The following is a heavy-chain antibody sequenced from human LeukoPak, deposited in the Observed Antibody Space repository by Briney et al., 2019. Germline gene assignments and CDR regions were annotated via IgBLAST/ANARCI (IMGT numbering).Heavy chain of an antibody. V-gene: IGHV4-59*07. CDR2: IYYSGST. CDR1: GGSISSYY. Sequence: PSDTLSLTCTVSGGSISSYYWSWIRQPPGKGLEWIGYIYYSGSTNYNPSLKSRVTISVDTSKNQFSLKLSSVTAADTAVYYCARESGHRTLDYWGQGTLVTVSS. CDR3: ARESGHRTLDY. D-gene: IGHD1-7*01. J-gene: IGHJ4*02.